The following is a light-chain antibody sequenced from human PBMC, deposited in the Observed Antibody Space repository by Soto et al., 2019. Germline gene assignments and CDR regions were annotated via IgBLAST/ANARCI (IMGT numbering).Light chain of an antibody. CDR1: QGISSY. Sequence: AIRMTQSPSSFSASTGDRVTITCRASQGISSYLAWYQQKPGKAPKLLIYAASTLQSGVPSMFSGSGSGTDFTLTICCLQSEDFATYCCQQYYNYPYTFGQGTRLEIK. CDR2: AAS. J-gene: IGKJ2*01. CDR3: QQYYNYPYT. V-gene: IGKV1-8*01.